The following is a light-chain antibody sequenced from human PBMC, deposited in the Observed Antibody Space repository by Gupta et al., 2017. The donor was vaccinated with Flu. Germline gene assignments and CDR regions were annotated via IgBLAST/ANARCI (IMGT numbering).Light chain of an antibody. Sequence: QLVLTQSPSASASLGASVKLTCTLSSGHSRNSITWHQQQPERGPRFLMKLNNDGSHSKGNQIPDRFSGSSSGAERYLTISSLQSEDEAYYYCQTWDTAGNWVFGGGTKLTVL. CDR2: LNNDGSH. J-gene: IGLJ3*02. CDR1: SGHSRNS. V-gene: IGLV4-69*01. CDR3: QTWDTAGNWV.